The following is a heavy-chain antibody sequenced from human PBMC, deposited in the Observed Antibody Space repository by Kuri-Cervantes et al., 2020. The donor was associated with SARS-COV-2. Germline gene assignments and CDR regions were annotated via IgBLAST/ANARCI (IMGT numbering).Heavy chain of an antibody. CDR1: GGSISSGDYY. V-gene: IGHV4-61*08. Sequence: LETLSLTCTVSGGSISSGDYYWSWIRQPPGKGLEWIGYIYYSGSTDYNPSLKSRVTISVDTSKNQFSLKLSSVTAADTAVYYCARLAVYYYFMDVWGKGTTVTVSS. D-gene: IGHD6-19*01. CDR2: IYYSGST. CDR3: ARLAVYYYFMDV. J-gene: IGHJ6*03.